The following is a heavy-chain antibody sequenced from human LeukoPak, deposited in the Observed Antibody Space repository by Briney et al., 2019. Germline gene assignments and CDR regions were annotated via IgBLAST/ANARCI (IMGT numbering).Heavy chain of an antibody. CDR3: ARGTTQGQIVSIDAFDI. Sequence: ASVKVSCKASGYTFTSYGISWVRQAPGQGLEWMGWISAYNGNTNYAQKLQGRVTMTTDTSTSTAYMELRSLRSEDSAIYYCARGTTQGQIVSIDAFDIWGQGTMVTVSS. D-gene: IGHD2/OR15-2a*01. J-gene: IGHJ3*02. CDR1: GYTFTSYG. CDR2: ISAYNGNT. V-gene: IGHV1-18*01.